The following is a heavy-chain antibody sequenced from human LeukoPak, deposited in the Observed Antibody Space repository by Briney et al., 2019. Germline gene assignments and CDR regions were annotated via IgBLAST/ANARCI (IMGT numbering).Heavy chain of an antibody. V-gene: IGHV3-21*04. CDR3: ARDHPYYYDSSGYNY. Sequence: GGSLRLSCAASGFTFSSYSMNWVRQAPGKGLEWVSSMSSSSSYIYYADSVKGRFTISRDNAKNSLYLQMNSLRAEDTAVYYCARDHPYYYDSSGYNYWGQGTLVTVSS. D-gene: IGHD3-22*01. J-gene: IGHJ4*02. CDR2: MSSSSSYI. CDR1: GFTFSSYS.